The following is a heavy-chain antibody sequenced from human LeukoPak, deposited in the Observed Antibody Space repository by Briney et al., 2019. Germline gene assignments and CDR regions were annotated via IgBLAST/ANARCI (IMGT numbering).Heavy chain of an antibody. D-gene: IGHD1-1*01. J-gene: IGHJ4*02. CDR1: GYGFTTYW. CDR2: IYPGDSDT. Sequence: GESLKISCKGSGYGFTTYWIGWLRQMPGKGLEWMGIIYPGDSDTRYSPSFQGQVTISVDKSISTAYLRWSSLKASDTAIYYCARRAATTEDFDFWGQGTLVTVSS. CDR3: ARRAATTEDFDF. V-gene: IGHV5-51*01.